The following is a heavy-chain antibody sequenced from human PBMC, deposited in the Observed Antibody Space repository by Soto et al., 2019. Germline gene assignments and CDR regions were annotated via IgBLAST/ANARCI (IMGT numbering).Heavy chain of an antibody. CDR2: INHSGST. Sequence: SETLSLTCAVYGGSFSGYYWSWIRQPPGKGLEWIGEINHSGSTNYNPSLKSRVTISVDTSKNQFSLKLSSVTAADTAVYYCARGLTKTYVWGSSPGVDPWGQGTLVTVS. V-gene: IGHV4-34*01. J-gene: IGHJ5*02. D-gene: IGHD3-16*01. CDR1: GGSFSGYY. CDR3: ARGLTKTYVWGSSPGVDP.